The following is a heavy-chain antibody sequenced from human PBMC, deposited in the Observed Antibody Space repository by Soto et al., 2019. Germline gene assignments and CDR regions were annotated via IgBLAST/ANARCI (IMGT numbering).Heavy chain of an antibody. CDR1: GYTFTSYG. J-gene: IGHJ4*02. Sequence: QVQLVQSGAEVKKPGASVKVSCKASGYTFTSYGISWVRQAPGQGLEWMGWISAYNGNTNYAQKLQGRVTMTTDTYTSTAYMELRSLRSDDTAVYYCARSPITMIVVALYYFDYWGQGTLVTVSS. CDR2: ISAYNGNT. CDR3: ARSPITMIVVALYYFDY. V-gene: IGHV1-18*01. D-gene: IGHD3-22*01.